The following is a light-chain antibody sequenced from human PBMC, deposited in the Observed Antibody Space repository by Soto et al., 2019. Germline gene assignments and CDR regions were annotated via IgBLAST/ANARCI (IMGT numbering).Light chain of an antibody. CDR3: AAWDDRLRGVV. CDR2: NSN. Sequence: QSVLTQPPSASGTPGQKVTISCSGTTSNIGSNPVNWYQQLPGTAPKLLIYNSNQRASGVPGRLSGSKSGTSASLAIIGLQSGDEADYYCAAWDDRLRGVVFGGGTQLTVL. J-gene: IGLJ2*01. V-gene: IGLV1-44*01. CDR1: TSNIGSNP.